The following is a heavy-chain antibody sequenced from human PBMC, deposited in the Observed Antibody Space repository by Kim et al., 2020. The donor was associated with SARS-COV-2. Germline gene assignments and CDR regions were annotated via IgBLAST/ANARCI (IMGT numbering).Heavy chain of an antibody. Sequence: SGPTLVNPTQTLTLTCTFSGFSLSSRGMCVSWIRQPPGKALEWLALIDWDDDKYYSTSLKTRLTISKDTSKNQVVLTMTNMDPVDTATYYCARITYYYGSGIYCGMDVWGQGTTVTVSS. J-gene: IGHJ6*02. CDR1: GFSLSSRGMC. V-gene: IGHV2-70*01. CDR2: IDWDDDK. CDR3: ARITYYYGSGIYCGMDV. D-gene: IGHD3-10*01.